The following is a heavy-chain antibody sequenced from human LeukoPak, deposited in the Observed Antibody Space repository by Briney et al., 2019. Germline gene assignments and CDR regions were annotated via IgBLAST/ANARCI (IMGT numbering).Heavy chain of an antibody. CDR1: GFTFSNAW. V-gene: IGHV3-15*01. CDR3: TTGVGATDNDY. J-gene: IGHJ4*02. CDR2: FKSKTDGGTT. D-gene: IGHD1-26*01. Sequence: RAGGSLRLSCAASGFTFSNAWMSWVRQAPGKGLEWVGRFKSKTDGGTTDYAAPVKGRFTISRDNSKNTLYLQMNSLKTEDTAVYYCTTGVGATDNDYWGQGTLVTVSS.